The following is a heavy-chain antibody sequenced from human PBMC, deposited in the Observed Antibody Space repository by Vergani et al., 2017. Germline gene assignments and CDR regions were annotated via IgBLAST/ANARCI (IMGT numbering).Heavy chain of an antibody. J-gene: IGHJ6*03. D-gene: IGHD4-11*01. V-gene: IGHV4-34*01. CDR1: GGSFTSYH. CDR3: ARVNTETNGHLYYYYYMDV. CDR2: IDHTGRP. Sequence: QVQLQQWGGGLLKPSETLSLICVVNGGSFTSYHWTWIRQSPGEGLEWVGDIDHTGRPDYNPSLKSRLTVSVDKSRNQFSLTLNSVTATDTAIYFCARVNTETNGHLYYYYYMDVWGEGAAVTVS.